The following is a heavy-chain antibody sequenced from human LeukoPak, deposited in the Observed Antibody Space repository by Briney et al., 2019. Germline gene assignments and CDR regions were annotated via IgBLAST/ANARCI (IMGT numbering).Heavy chain of an antibody. CDR1: GFTFSDYY. CDR3: AREVLYRVGATRYGDWFDP. J-gene: IGHJ5*02. D-gene: IGHD1-26*01. V-gene: IGHV3-11*01. Sequence: GGSLRLSCAAPGFTFSDYYMSWIRQAPGKGLEWVSYISSSGSTIYYADSVKGRFTISRDNAKNSLYLQMNSLRAEDTAVYYCAREVLYRVGATRYGDWFDPWGQGTLVTVSS. CDR2: ISSSGSTI.